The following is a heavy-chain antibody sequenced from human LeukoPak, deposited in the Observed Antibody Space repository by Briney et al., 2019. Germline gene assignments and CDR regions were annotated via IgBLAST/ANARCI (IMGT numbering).Heavy chain of an antibody. CDR1: GFTFSSYS. V-gene: IGHV3-21*01. D-gene: IGHD2-2*01. CDR3: ARDPPVPAASSIAWVIP. Sequence: GGSLRLSCAASGFTFSSYSMNWVGQAPGKGLEWVSSISSSSSYIYYADSVKGRFTISRDNAKNSLYLQMNSLRAEDTAVYYCARDPPVPAASSIAWVIPWGQGTLVTVSS. CDR2: ISSSSSYI. J-gene: IGHJ5*02.